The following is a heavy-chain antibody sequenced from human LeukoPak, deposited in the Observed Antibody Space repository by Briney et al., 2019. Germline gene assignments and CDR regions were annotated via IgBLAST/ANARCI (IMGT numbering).Heavy chain of an antibody. CDR1: GFTFKTYT. V-gene: IGHV3-21*01. CDR3: AREGGYQYYYAMDV. CDR2: ISSSSSYI. D-gene: IGHD3-16*01. Sequence: KPGGSLRLSCAASGFTFKTYTMRWVRQAPGMGLEWVSSISSSSSYIFYADSVKGRFTISRDNAKNSLYLQMSSLRAEDAAVYYCAREGGYQYYYAMDVWGQGTTVTVSS. J-gene: IGHJ6*02.